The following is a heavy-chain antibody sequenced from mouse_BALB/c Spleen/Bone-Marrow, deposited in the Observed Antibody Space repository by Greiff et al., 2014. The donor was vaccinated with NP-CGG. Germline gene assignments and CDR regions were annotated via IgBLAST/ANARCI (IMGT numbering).Heavy chain of an antibody. CDR3: VTGTAWFTY. D-gene: IGHD4-1*01. CDR2: INVNNGGT. CDR1: GYTFTDYI. Sequence: VQLQPSGPELVKPGASVKITCKASGYTFTDYIMDWVRLSHGKSLEWIGDINVNNGGTIYNQKFKGKATLTVDKSSSTAYMELRSLTSEDTAVYYCVTGTAWFTYWGQGTLVTVST. J-gene: IGHJ3*01. V-gene: IGHV1-18*01.